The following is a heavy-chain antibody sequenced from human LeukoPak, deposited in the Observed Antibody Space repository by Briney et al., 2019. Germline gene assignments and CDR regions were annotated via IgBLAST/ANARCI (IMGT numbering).Heavy chain of an antibody. CDR1: GYTFTSYG. CDR3: ARGGYDLTYYYGMDV. V-gene: IGHV1-18*01. D-gene: IGHD5-12*01. CDR2: ISAYNGNA. J-gene: IGHJ6*02. Sequence: ASVKVSCKASGYTFTSYGISWVRQAPGQGLEWMGWISAYNGNANYAQKLQGRVTMTTDTSTSTAYIELRSLRSDDTAVYYCARGGYDLTYYYGMDVWGQGTTVTVSS.